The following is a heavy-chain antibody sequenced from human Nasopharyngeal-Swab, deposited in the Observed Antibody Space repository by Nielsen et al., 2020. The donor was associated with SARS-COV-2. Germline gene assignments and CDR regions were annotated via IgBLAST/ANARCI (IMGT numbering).Heavy chain of an antibody. J-gene: IGHJ2*01. CDR1: GASITTYY. D-gene: IGHD1-26*01. Sequence: SETLSLTCTVSGASITTYYWNWIRQPPGKGLEWIGYIYYGGSTSYNPSLKSRVTTSLDTSKKQFSLKLASVTAADTAVYYCARHGGWELLPRYWYFDLWGRGTLVTVSS. CDR2: IYYGGST. CDR3: ARHGGWELLPRYWYFDL. V-gene: IGHV4-59*12.